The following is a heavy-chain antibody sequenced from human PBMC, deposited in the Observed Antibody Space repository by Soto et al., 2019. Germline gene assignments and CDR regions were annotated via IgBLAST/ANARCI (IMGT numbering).Heavy chain of an antibody. V-gene: IGHV3-33*07. D-gene: IGHD2-21*02. CDR3: AREKAYCGGDCHFDY. Sequence: GGSLRLSCTFSGFTSDDYDYALTWVRQAPGKGLEWVAVIWYDGSNKYYADSVKGRFTISRDNSENTLYLQMNSLRAEDTALYYCAREKAYCGGDCHFDYWGQGTLVTVS. CDR1: GFTSDDYDYA. J-gene: IGHJ4*02. CDR2: IWYDGSNK.